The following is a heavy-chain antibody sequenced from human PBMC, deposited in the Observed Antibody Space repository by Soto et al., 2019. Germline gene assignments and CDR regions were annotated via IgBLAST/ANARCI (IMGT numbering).Heavy chain of an antibody. D-gene: IGHD2-2*01. Sequence: GGSLRLSCAASGFTFISYGMHWVRQAPCKGLEWVAVISYDGSNKYYADSVKGRFTISRGNSKNTLYLQMNSLRAEDTAVYYCAKDGDVVVPAASDYYYYYMDVWGKGTTVTVSS. CDR2: ISYDGSNK. V-gene: IGHV3-30*18. J-gene: IGHJ6*03. CDR1: GFTFISYG. CDR3: AKDGDVVVPAASDYYYYYMDV.